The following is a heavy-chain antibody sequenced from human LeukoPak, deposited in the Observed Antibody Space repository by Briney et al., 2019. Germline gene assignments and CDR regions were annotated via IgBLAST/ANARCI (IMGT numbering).Heavy chain of an antibody. Sequence: PSETLSLTCTVSGGSISSYYWSWIRQPPGKGLEWVGRTFDSGSTSYNPSLESRVTMSVDTPKNQFSLRLSSVTAADTAVYFCVREIPHYGIDYWGQGTLVTVSS. CDR3: VREIPHYGIDY. J-gene: IGHJ4*02. V-gene: IGHV4-4*07. CDR2: TFDSGST. D-gene: IGHD3-10*01. CDR1: GGSISSYY.